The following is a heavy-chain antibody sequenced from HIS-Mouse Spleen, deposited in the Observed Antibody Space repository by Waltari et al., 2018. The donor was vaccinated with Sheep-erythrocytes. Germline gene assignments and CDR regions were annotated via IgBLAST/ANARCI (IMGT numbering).Heavy chain of an antibody. CDR3: ARVASGATFDY. Sequence: EVQLVESGGGLVKPGGSLRLSCAASGFTFSSYSMNWVRQAPGKGLEWVSSISSSSNYIYYADSGKGRFTISRDNAKNSLYLQMNSLRAEDTAVYYCARVASGATFDYWGQGTLVTVSS. CDR2: ISSSSNYI. V-gene: IGHV3-21*01. J-gene: IGHJ4*02. CDR1: GFTFSSYS. D-gene: IGHD1-26*01.